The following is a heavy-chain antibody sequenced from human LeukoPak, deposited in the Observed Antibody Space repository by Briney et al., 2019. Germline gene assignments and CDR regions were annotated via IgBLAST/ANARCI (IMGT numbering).Heavy chain of an antibody. CDR3: AKGSYYDSSGSFYFDY. D-gene: IGHD3-22*01. CDR1: GFTFSSYA. J-gene: IGHJ4*02. Sequence: GGSLRLSCAASGFTFSSYAMNWVRQSPGKGLEWVSIISASGASTYYADSVKGRFTISRDNSNNTLYLQMNSLGTEDTAAYYCAKGSYYDSSGSFYFDYWGQGTLVTVSS. CDR2: ISASGAST. V-gene: IGHV3-23*01.